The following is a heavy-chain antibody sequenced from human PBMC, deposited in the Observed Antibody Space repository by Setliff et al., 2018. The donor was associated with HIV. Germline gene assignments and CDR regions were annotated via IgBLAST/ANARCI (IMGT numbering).Heavy chain of an antibody. V-gene: IGHV4-61*10. CDR3: ARSTPSVGYISEH. D-gene: IGHD5-12*01. CDR2: IYHSGST. J-gene: IGHJ4*02. Sequence: TLSLTCTVSGGSISSGSYYWSWIRQPAGKGLEWIGEIYHSGSTNYNPSLKSRVTISVDKSKNQFSLKLNSVTAADAAVYYCARSTPSVGYISEHWGQGTLVTVSS. CDR1: GGSISSGSYY.